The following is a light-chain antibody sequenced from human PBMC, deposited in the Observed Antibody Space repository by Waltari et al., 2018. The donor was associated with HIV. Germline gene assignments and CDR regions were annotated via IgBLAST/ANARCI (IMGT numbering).Light chain of an antibody. V-gene: IGKV2-28*01. J-gene: IGKJ5*01. CDR1: QSLLHSNGYNY. CDR2: LGF. Sequence: DIVMTQSPLSLPVTPGEPASISCRSSQSLLHSNGYNYLDWYLQRPGQSPKLLIYLGFNRASGVPDRLSGSGSGTDFTLKISRVEAEDVGVYYCMQALQTPTFGQGTRLEIK. CDR3: MQALQTPT.